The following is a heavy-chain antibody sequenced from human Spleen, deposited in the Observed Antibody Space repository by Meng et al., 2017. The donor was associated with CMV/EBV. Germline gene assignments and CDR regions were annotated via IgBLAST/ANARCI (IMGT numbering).Heavy chain of an antibody. Sequence: GESLKISCAASGFTFSGYAMNWVRQAPGKGLEWVSSISGSGGMTYSADSVKGRFTISRDNSRNTLYLQMNSLRAEDTAIYYCVKASVTVAGWGYFQHWGLGSLVTVSS. J-gene: IGHJ1*01. CDR3: VKASVTVAGWGYFQH. CDR2: ISGSGGMT. V-gene: IGHV3-23*01. D-gene: IGHD1-26*01. CDR1: GFTFSGYA.